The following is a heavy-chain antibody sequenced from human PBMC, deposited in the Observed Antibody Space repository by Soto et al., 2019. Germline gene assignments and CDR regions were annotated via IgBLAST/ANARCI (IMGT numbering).Heavy chain of an antibody. CDR3: ARDFNCIGHACLDLFDP. CDR2: ISGYNAEI. CDR1: GYTFTTYG. J-gene: IGHJ5*02. Sequence: QVQLVQSGAEVKEPGASVKVSCKTSGYTFTTYGLSWVRQAPGQGLEWMGWISGYNAEIYYAQKFQGRVTLTKDTATSTVYMELRTLRSDDTAVYYCARDFNCIGHACLDLFDPWGHGTLVIVSS. D-gene: IGHD2-15*01. V-gene: IGHV1-18*01.